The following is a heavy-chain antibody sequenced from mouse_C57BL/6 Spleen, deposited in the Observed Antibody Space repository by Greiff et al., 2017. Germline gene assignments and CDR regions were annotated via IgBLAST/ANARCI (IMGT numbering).Heavy chain of an antibody. V-gene: IGHV1-62-2*01. Sequence: QVQLQQSGAELVRPGASVTLSCKASGYTFTEYTIHWVKQRSGQGLEWIGWFYPGSGSIKYNEKFKDKATLTADKSSSTVYMELSRLTSEDSAVYFCARHEEGDYEYDEDYFDYWGQGTTLTVSS. CDR2: FYPGSGSI. J-gene: IGHJ2*01. CDR1: GYTFTEYT. D-gene: IGHD2-4*01. CDR3: ARHEEGDYEYDEDYFDY.